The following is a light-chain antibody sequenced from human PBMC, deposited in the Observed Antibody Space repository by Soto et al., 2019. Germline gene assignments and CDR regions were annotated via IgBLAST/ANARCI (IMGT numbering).Light chain of an antibody. CDR2: EVS. V-gene: IGLV2-14*01. J-gene: IGLJ1*01. CDR3: SSYTATNTYV. CDR1: TSDVGNYNY. Sequence: QSVLTQPAAVSGSPGQSITISCTGTTSDVGNYNYVSWYQQHPGKAPKLMIYEVSYRSTGASNRFSGTKSGNTASLTISGLQGEDEADYYCSSYTATNTYVFGTGTKVNV.